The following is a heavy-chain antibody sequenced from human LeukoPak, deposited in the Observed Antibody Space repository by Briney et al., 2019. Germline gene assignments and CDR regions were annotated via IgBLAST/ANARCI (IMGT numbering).Heavy chain of an antibody. CDR3: ARVDCSSTSCRQRNYYYYMDV. J-gene: IGHJ6*03. V-gene: IGHV1-69*05. D-gene: IGHD2-2*01. CDR1: GGTFSSYA. Sequence: SVKVSCKASGGTFSSYAISWVRQAPGQGLGWMGGIIPIFGTANYAQKFQGRVTITTDESTSTAYMELSSLRSEDTAVYYCARVDCSSTSCRQRNYYYYMDVWGKGTTVTVSS. CDR2: IIPIFGTA.